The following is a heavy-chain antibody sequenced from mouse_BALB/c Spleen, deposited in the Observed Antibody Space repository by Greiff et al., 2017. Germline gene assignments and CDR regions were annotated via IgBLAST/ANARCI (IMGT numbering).Heavy chain of an antibody. J-gene: IGHJ4*01. CDR3: ARQYYGYAMDY. CDR1: GFTFSSYT. CDR2: ISTGGGST. V-gene: IGHV5-12-2*01. D-gene: IGHD1-1*01. Sequence: DVLLVESGGGLVQPGGSLKLSCAASGFTFSSYTMSWVRQTPEKRLEWVAYISTGGGSTYYPDTVKGRFTISRDNAKNTLYLQMSRLKSEDTAMYYCARQYYGYAMDYWGQGTSVTVSS.